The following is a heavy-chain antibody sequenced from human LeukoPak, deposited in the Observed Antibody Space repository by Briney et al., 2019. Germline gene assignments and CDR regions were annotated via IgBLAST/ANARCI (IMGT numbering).Heavy chain of an antibody. CDR2: IWYDGRTK. D-gene: IGHD6-19*01. CDR3: AREWGRIAVAGGPGY. CDR1: GFTFSNYG. Sequence: GGSLRLSCAASGFTFSNYGMHWGRQAPGKGLEWVALIWYDGRTKFHADSVKGRFTISRDNSKNTLYLQMDSLRDEDTAVYYCAREWGRIAVAGGPGYWGQGTRVTVSS. J-gene: IGHJ4*02. V-gene: IGHV3-33*01.